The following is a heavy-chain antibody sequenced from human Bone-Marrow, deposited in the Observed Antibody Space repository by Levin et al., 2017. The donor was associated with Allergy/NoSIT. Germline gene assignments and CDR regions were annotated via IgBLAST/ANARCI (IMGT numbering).Heavy chain of an antibody. CDR3: AREHRWGIAVAGTLDY. CDR2: ISYDGSNK. J-gene: IGHJ4*02. Sequence: GESLKISCAASGFTFSSYAMHWVRQAPGKGLEWVAVISYDGSNKYYADSVKGRFTISRDNSKNTLYLQMNSLRAEDTAVYYCAREHRWGIAVAGTLDYWGQGTLVTVSS. V-gene: IGHV3-30-3*01. CDR1: GFTFSSYA. D-gene: IGHD6-19*01.